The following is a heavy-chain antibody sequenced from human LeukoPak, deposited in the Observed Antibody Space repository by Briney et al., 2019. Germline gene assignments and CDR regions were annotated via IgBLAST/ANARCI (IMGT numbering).Heavy chain of an antibody. Sequence: SETLSLTCTVSGGSIDSYYWSWIRQPPGKGLEWIGYIYYTGSTEYHPSLKSRVTISLDTSKNQFSLKLTSVTAADTAVYYCAGVYRSAEYYFDYWGQGNLVSVSS. D-gene: IGHD1-14*01. J-gene: IGHJ4*02. V-gene: IGHV4-59*01. CDR3: AGVYRSAEYYFDY. CDR2: IYYTGST. CDR1: GGSIDSYY.